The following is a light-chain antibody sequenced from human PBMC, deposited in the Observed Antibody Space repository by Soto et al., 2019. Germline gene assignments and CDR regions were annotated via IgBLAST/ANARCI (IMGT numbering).Light chain of an antibody. CDR2: AVX. Sequence: QSALTQPASVSGSPGQSITIPCTGSSSDVGGYNYVSWYQQHPGKAPNLMIYAVXXXXXXXXXXXXGSKSGNTASLTISGXXXEDEAXXXCSSYTTSTILGYVFGTGTKVTVL. CDR3: SSYTTSTILGYV. J-gene: IGLJ1*01. V-gene: IGLV2-14*01. CDR1: SSDVGGYNY.